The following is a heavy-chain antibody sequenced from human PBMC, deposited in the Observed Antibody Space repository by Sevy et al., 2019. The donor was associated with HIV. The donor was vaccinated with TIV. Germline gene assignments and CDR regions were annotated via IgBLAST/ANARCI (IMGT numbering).Heavy chain of an antibody. CDR3: AKAQDGSGYSAYGMDV. J-gene: IGHJ6*02. CDR1: RFTFSSYD. D-gene: IGHD3-22*01. V-gene: IGHV3-30*18. Sequence: GGSLRLSCAASRFTFSSYDMHWVRQAPGKGLEWVAVISYDGSNKYADSVKGRFTISRDNSKNTLYLQMNSLRPEDTAVYSCAKAQDGSGYSAYGMDVWGQGTTVTVSS. CDR2: ISYDGSNK.